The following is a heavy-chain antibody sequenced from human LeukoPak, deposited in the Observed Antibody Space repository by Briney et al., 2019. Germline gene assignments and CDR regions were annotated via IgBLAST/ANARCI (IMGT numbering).Heavy chain of an antibody. CDR2: SYYSGST. J-gene: IGHJ4*02. Sequence: SESLSLTCTVSGGSVSSGCYYWSWLRQPPGKGLEWIRYSYYSGSTNYNPSLKRRITISVDTSKNQFSLKLSSVTAADTAVYYCARGTYDYIWGSYRLGYFDYWGQGTLVTVSS. CDR3: ARGTYDYIWGSYRLGYFDY. V-gene: IGHV4-61*01. CDR1: GGSVSSGCYY. D-gene: IGHD3-16*02.